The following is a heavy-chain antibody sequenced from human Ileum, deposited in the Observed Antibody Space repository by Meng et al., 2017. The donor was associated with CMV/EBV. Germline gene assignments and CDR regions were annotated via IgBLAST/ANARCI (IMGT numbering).Heavy chain of an antibody. D-gene: IGHD3-3*01. J-gene: IGHJ1*01. CDR1: SISGSTYY. Sequence: SISGSTYYWAWVRQPPGKGLEWIGSIYYSGNTYYNPSLKGRVTISVDTSKNQFSLTLSSVTAADTAVYYCARAWRRSRFDFEYFQNWGQGTLVTVSS. CDR2: IYYSGNT. CDR3: ARAWRRSRFDFEYFQN. V-gene: IGHV4-39*07.